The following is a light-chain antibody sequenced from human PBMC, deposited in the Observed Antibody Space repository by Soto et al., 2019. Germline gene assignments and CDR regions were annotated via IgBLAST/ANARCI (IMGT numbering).Light chain of an antibody. V-gene: IGKV3-20*01. CDR2: RAS. J-gene: IGKJ1*01. CDR1: QSVSSNY. CDR3: QQYGSSPWT. Sequence: EIELTQSPGTLSLSPGERATLSCRASQSVSSNYLAWYQQKPGQTPRRLIYRASTRATGIPDRFSASGSGTDFTLTISRLEPEDFAMYYCQQYGSSPWTFGHGTKVDIK.